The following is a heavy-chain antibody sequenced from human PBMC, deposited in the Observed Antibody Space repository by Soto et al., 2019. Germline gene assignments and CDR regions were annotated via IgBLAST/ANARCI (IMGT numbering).Heavy chain of an antibody. Sequence: PWWSLRLSCSASGFTCSSYAMHWFRQAPGKGLEWVAVISYDGSNKYYADSVKGRFTISRDNSKNTLYLQMNSLRAEDTAVYYCARVPSIAAAGTGGDYWGQGTLVTVSS. V-gene: IGHV3-30-3*01. CDR2: ISYDGSNK. CDR1: GFTCSSYA. CDR3: ARVPSIAAAGTGGDY. D-gene: IGHD6-13*01. J-gene: IGHJ4*02.